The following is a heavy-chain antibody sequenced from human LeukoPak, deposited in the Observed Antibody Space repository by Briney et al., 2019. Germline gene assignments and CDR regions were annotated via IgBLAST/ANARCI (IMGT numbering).Heavy chain of an antibody. Sequence: PGGSLRLSCAASGFTFSSYAMHWVRQAPGKGLEWVAVISYDGSNKYYADSVKGRFTISRDNSKNTLYLQMNSLRAEDTAVYYCARELTGYHEYWGQGTLVTVSS. CDR3: ARELTGYHEY. CDR2: ISYDGSNK. J-gene: IGHJ4*02. V-gene: IGHV3-30*04. CDR1: GFTFSSYA. D-gene: IGHD3-9*01.